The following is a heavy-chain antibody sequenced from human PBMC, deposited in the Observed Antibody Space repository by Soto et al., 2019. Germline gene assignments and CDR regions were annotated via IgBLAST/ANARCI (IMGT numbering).Heavy chain of an antibody. D-gene: IGHD3-22*01. J-gene: IGHJ6*02. CDR2: IYYSGST. CDR3: ARALFTMTHYYYGMDV. V-gene: IGHV4-30-4*01. Sequence: QVQLQESGPGLVKPSQTLSLTCTVSGGSISSGDYYWSWIRQPPGKGLEWIGYIYYSGSTYYNPSLKSRVTISVDTSKNQLSLKLSSVTAADTAVYYCARALFTMTHYYYGMDVWGQGTTVTVSS. CDR1: GGSISSGDYY.